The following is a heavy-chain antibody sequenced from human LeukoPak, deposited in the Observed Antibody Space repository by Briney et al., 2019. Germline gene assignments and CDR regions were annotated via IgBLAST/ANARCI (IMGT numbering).Heavy chain of an antibody. Sequence: GGSLRLSCAASGFTFSSYSMNWVRQAPGKGLEWVSSISSSSSYIYYADSVKGRFTISRDNAKNSLYLQMNSLRAEVTAVYYCARDKSSIGAFDIWGQGTMVTVSS. CDR3: ARDKSSIGAFDI. V-gene: IGHV3-21*01. D-gene: IGHD6-13*01. J-gene: IGHJ3*02. CDR2: ISSSSSYI. CDR1: GFTFSSYS.